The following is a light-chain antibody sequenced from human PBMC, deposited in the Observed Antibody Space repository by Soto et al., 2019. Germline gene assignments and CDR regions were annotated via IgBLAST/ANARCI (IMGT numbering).Light chain of an antibody. CDR1: QDISNY. Sequence: DIQMTQSPSSLSASVGDRVTITCQASQDISNYLNWYQQKPGKAPKLLIYDASNLETGVPSRFSGSGSGTDFTFTISSLQPEDIATYYCQQYENREFTFGPGTKVDIK. CDR3: QQYENREFT. J-gene: IGKJ3*01. CDR2: DAS. V-gene: IGKV1-33*01.